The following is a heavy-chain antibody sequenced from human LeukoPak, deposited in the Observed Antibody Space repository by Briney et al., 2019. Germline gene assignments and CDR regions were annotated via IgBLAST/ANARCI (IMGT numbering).Heavy chain of an antibody. CDR1: GVSISSYY. Sequence: PSETLSLTCTVSGVSISSYYWSWIRQPAGKGLEWIGRIYTSGSTNNNPSLKSRVTMSVDTSKNQFSLKLNSVTAADTAVYYCARVGSSPYYYAMDAWGQGTMVTVSS. CDR2: IYTSGST. V-gene: IGHV4-4*07. D-gene: IGHD6-6*01. J-gene: IGHJ6*02. CDR3: ARVGSSPYYYAMDA.